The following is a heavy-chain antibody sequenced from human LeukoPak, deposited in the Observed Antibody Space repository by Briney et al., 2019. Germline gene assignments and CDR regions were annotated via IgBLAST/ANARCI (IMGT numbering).Heavy chain of an antibody. CDR1: GFNFDDSA. CDR3: AEAVGYCTNGVCYKYFHH. J-gene: IGHJ1*01. V-gene: IGHV3-9*01. Sequence: PDRSLRLSCAASGFNFDDSAMHWVRQAPGKGLEWVSGISWNSVTIAYADSVKGRFTISRDNGKNSLYLQMNSLRADDTALYYCAEAVGYCTNGVCYKYFHHWGQGTLVTVSS. D-gene: IGHD2-8*01. CDR2: ISWNSVTI.